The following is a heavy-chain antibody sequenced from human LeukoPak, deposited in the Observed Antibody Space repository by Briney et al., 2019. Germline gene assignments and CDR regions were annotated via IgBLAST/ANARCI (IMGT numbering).Heavy chain of an antibody. J-gene: IGHJ4*02. CDR3: ARSRDGYNYWSSGH. D-gene: IGHD5-24*01. CDR2: IYHSADT. V-gene: IGHV4-59*01. Sequence: SATLSLTCRVSGGSINSDYWNWIRRAPGKGLEWIGYIYHSADTKYSPSLNSRVTISVDKSKNQFSLTLSSVTAADTAVYYCARSRDGYNYWSSGHWGQGILVTVSS. CDR1: GGSINSDY.